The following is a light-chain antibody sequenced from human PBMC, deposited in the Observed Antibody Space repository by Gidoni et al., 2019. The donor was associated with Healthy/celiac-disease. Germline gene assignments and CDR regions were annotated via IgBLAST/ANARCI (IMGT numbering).Light chain of an antibody. J-gene: IGLJ3*02. CDR3: AAWDDSLSAWV. V-gene: IGLV1-47*01. CDR2: RNN. CDR1: SSNLGSNY. Sequence: QSVLTQPPSASGTPGQRGTISCSGSSSNLGSNYVYCYQQLPGTAPKLLLYRNNQRPSGVPDRFSGSKSGTSASLAISGLRSEDEADYYCAAWDDSLSAWVFGGGTKLTVL.